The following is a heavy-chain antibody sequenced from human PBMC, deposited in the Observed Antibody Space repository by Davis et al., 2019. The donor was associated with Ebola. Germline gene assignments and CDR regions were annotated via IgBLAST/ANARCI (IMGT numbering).Heavy chain of an antibody. V-gene: IGHV3-15*01. CDR2: IKSKTDGGTT. CDR3: TTAAFDY. CDR1: GFTFSSYG. Sequence: GESLKISCAASGFTFSSYGMHWVRQAPGKGLEWVGRIKSKTDGGTTDYAAPVKGRFTISRDDSKNTLYLQMNSLKTEDTAVYYCTTAAFDYWGQGTLVTVSS. J-gene: IGHJ4*02.